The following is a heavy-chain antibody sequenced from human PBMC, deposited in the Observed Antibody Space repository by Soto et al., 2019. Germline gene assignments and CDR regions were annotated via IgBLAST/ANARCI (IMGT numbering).Heavy chain of an antibody. CDR2: IYYSGST. CDR1: GGSISSYY. V-gene: IGHV4-59*01. J-gene: IGHJ5*02. CDR3: ARGANYYDSSGYYRFDP. D-gene: IGHD3-22*01. Sequence: SETLSLTCTVSGGSISSYYWSWIRQPPGKGLEWIGYIYYSGSTNYNPSLKSRVTISVDTSKNQFSLKLSSVTAADTAVYYCARGANYYDSSGYYRFDPWGQGTLVTVS.